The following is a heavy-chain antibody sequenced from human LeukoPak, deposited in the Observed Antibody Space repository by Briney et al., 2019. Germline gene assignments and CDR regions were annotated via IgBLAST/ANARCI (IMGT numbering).Heavy chain of an antibody. CDR3: ARGSPSYYDILTGYYFDY. Sequence: SETLSLTCAVYGGSFSGYYWSWIRQPPGKGLEWIGEVNHSGSTNYNPSLKSRVTISVDTSKNHFSLKLSSVTAADTAVYYCARGSPSYYDILTGYYFDYWGQGTLVTVSS. V-gene: IGHV4-34*01. CDR2: VNHSGST. CDR1: GGSFSGYY. J-gene: IGHJ4*02. D-gene: IGHD3-9*01.